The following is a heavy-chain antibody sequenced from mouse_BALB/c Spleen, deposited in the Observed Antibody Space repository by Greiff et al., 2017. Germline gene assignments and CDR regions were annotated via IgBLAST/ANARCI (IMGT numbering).Heavy chain of an antibody. V-gene: IGHV3-2*02. J-gene: IGHJ4*01. Sequence: EVKLQESGPGLVKPSQSLSLTCTVTGYSITSDYAWNWIRQFPGNKLEWMGYISYSGSTSYNPSLKSRISITRDTSKNQFFLQLNSVTTEDTATYYCARSSTATGAMDYWGQGTSVTVSS. CDR2: ISYSGST. CDR3: ARSSTATGAMDY. D-gene: IGHD1-2*01. CDR1: GYSITSDYA.